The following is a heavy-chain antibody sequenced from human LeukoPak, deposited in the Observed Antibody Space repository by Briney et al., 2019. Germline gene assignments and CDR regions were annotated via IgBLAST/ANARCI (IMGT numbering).Heavy chain of an antibody. D-gene: IGHD1-26*01. Sequence: GASVKVSCKASGYTLTSYGLSWLRQAPRQGLEWMGWISAYSGNTNYAQKLQGRVTMTTDTSTSTAYMELRTLRSDDTAVYYCARTLGATTAFDIWGQGTVVTVSS. J-gene: IGHJ3*02. CDR1: GYTLTSYG. V-gene: IGHV1-18*01. CDR3: ARTLGATTAFDI. CDR2: ISAYSGNT.